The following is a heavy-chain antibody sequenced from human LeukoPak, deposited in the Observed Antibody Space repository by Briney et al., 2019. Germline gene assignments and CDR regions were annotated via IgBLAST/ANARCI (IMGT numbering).Heavy chain of an antibody. CDR2: ISSSGSTI. CDR1: GFTFSSYE. J-gene: IGHJ4*02. D-gene: IGHD6-19*01. Sequence: GGSLRLSCAASGFTFSSYEMSWVRQAPGKGLEWVSYISSSGSTIYYADSVKGRFTISRDDSTNTLFLQMNSLTAEDTAVYYCARDIVAGSPDYFDYWGQGTLVTVSS. CDR3: ARDIVAGSPDYFDY. V-gene: IGHV3-48*03.